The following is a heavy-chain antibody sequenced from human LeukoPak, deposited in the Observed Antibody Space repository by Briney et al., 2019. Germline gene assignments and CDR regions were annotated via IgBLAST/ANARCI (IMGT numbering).Heavy chain of an antibody. V-gene: IGHV4-59*12. CDR3: ASNYYGSGSYYFADY. CDR2: IYYSGST. Sequence: SETLSLTCTVSGGSITNYYWSWIRQPPGKGLEWIGYIYYSGSTNYNPYLKSRVTISVDTSKNQFSLKLSSVTAADTAVYYCASNYYGSGSYYFADYWGQGTLVTVSS. CDR1: GGSITNYY. D-gene: IGHD3-10*01. J-gene: IGHJ4*02.